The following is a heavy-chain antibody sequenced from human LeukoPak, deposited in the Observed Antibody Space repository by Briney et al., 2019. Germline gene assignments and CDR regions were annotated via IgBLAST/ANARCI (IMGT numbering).Heavy chain of an antibody. CDR2: IKHDGSEK. CDR1: GFTFSSYG. CDR3: ATDRGWRTSGYYLYYFEY. D-gene: IGHD3-3*01. J-gene: IGHJ4*02. V-gene: IGHV3-7*01. Sequence: GGSLRLSCAASGFTFSSYGMHWVRQAPGKGLEWVASIKHDGSEKYYVDSVRGRFTISRDNTMNSLCLQMSSLRAEDTAVYYCATDRGWRTSGYYLYYFEYWGQGTLVTNSS.